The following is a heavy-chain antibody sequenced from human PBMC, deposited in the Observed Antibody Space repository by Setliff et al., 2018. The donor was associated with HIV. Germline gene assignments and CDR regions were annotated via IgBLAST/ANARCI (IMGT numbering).Heavy chain of an antibody. CDR2: IKPSGGST. D-gene: IGHD2-2*01. V-gene: IGHV1-46*01. CDR1: GYTFTSYY. Sequence: ASVKVSCKASGYTFTSYYMHWVRQAPGQGLEWMGIIKPSGGSTSYAQKFQGRITMTRDTSTSTVYMELISLRSEDTAVYYCARGGLVPVAWGYFDYWGQGTLVTVPQ. J-gene: IGHJ4*02. CDR3: ARGGLVPVAWGYFDY.